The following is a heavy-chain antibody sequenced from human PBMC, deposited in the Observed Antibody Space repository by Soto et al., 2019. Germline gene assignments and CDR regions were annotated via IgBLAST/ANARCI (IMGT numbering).Heavy chain of an antibody. Sequence: ESGGGVVQPGRSLRLSCAASGFTFSSYGMHWVRQAPGKGLEWVAVISYDGSNKYYADSVKGRFTISRDNSKNTLYLQMNSLRAEDTAVYYCAKDGAGAFDIWGQGTMVTVSS. CDR2: ISYDGSNK. D-gene: IGHD3-16*01. V-gene: IGHV3-30*18. CDR3: AKDGAGAFDI. J-gene: IGHJ3*02. CDR1: GFTFSSYG.